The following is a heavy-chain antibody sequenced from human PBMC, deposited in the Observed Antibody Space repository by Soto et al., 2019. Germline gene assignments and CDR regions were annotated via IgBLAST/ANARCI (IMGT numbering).Heavy chain of an antibody. D-gene: IGHD4-17*01. CDR3: ASRSTGYWYFDL. V-gene: IGHV4-59*08. Sequence: QVQLQESGPGLVKPSETLSLTCTVSDDSISSDYWSWIRQPPGKGLEWIGYIYNSGSTKYNPSLKSRVTISADTSKNQFSLKLSSVTAADTAVYYCASRSTGYWYFDLWGRGTLVTVSS. CDR1: DDSISSDY. J-gene: IGHJ2*01. CDR2: IYNSGST.